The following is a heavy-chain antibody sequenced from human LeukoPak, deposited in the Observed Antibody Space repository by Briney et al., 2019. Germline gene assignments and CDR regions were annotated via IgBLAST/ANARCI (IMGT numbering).Heavy chain of an antibody. CDR3: VNVELGNGYFDY. V-gene: IGHV3-30*02. CDR2: IRYDGSNK. CDR1: GFTFSSYG. D-gene: IGHD7-27*01. J-gene: IGHJ4*02. Sequence: GGSLRLSCAASGFTFSSYGMHWVRQAPGKGLEWVAFIRYDGSNKYYADSVKGRFTISRDNSKNTLYLQMNSLRAEDTAVYYCVNVELGNGYFDYWGQGTLVTVSS.